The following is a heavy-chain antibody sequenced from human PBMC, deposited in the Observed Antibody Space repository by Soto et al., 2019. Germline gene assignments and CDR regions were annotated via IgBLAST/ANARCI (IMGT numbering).Heavy chain of an antibody. CDR2: IKQDGSET. V-gene: IGHV3-7*01. CDR3: ARDRGYCRGGTCYSVLDF. Sequence: EVQLVESGGGLAQPGGSLRLSCAVSGFTFSSNWMNWVRQAPGKGLEWVANIKQDGSETYYVDSVKGRFTISRDNPKSSLYLQMNSLRAEDTAVYYCARDRGYCRGGTCYSVLDFWGQGTLVTVSS. CDR1: GFTFSSNW. J-gene: IGHJ4*02. D-gene: IGHD2-15*01.